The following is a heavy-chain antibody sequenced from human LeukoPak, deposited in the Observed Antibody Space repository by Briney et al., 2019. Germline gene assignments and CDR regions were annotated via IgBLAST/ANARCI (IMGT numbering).Heavy chain of an antibody. V-gene: IGHV1-46*01. CDR1: GYTFTSYY. CDR2: INPSGGST. D-gene: IGHD3-10*01. Sequence: ASVKVSCKASGYTFTSYYMHWVRQAPGQGLEWMGIINPSGGSTSYAQKFQGRVTMTRDMSTSTVYMELSSLRSEDTAVYYCASPSGYYGSGSYYYYYMDVWGKGTTVTISS. J-gene: IGHJ6*03. CDR3: ASPSGYYGSGSYYYYYMDV.